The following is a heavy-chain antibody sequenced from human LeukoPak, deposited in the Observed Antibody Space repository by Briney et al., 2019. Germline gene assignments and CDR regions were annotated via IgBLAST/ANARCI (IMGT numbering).Heavy chain of an antibody. CDR2: INPNSGGT. V-gene: IGHV1-2*02. J-gene: IGHJ4*02. CDR3: ARDAPVKDGYNFYREIDY. CDR1: GYTFTGYY. Sequence: ASVKVSCKASGYTFTGYYMHWVRQAPGQGLEWMGWINPNSGGTNYAQKFQGRVTMTRDTSISTAYMELSRLRSDDMAVYYCARDAPVKDGYNFYREIDYWGQGTLVTVSS. D-gene: IGHD5-24*01.